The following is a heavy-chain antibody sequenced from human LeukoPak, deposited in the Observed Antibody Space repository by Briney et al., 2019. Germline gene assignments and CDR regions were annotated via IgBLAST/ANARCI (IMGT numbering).Heavy chain of an antibody. D-gene: IGHD6-13*01. J-gene: IGHJ4*02. CDR1: GGSFSGYY. V-gene: IGHV4-34*01. CDR2: INHSGST. CDR3: ARDTLYSSSHFDY. Sequence: SETLSLTCAVYGGSFSGYYWSWIRQPPGKGLEWIGEINHSGSTNYNPSLKSRVTISVDTSKNQFSLKLSSVTAADTAVYYCARDTLYSSSHFDYWGQGTLVTVSS.